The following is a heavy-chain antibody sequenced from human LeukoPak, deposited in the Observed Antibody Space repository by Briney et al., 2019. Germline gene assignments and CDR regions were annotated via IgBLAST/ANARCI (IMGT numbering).Heavy chain of an antibody. J-gene: IGHJ4*02. CDR1: VFTLRTFY. CDR2: INSDGSST. D-gene: IGHD2-8*02. Sequence: PGGSLGLLQAFWVFTLRTFYQQCATQAPGKGLVWVSRINSDGSSTRYADSVKGRFTISRDNAKNTLYLQINSLGAEDTALYCCSRDVGTTYFTACWGQGCLVTVSS. CDR3: SRDVGTTYFTAC. V-gene: IGHV3-74*01.